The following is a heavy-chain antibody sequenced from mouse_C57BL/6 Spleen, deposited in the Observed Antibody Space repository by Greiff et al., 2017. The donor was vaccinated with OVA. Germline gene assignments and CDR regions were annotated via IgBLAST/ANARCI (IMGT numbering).Heavy chain of an antibody. J-gene: IGHJ2*01. CDR2: INPNNGGT. CDR1: GYTFTDYY. V-gene: IGHV1-26*01. Sequence: EVQLQQSGPELVKPGASVKISCKASGYTFTDYYMNWVKQSHGKSLEWIGDINPNNGGTSYNQKFKGKATLTVDKSSSTAYMELRSLTSEDSAVYYCVYYYGSSFDYWGQGTTLTVSS. CDR3: VYYYGSSFDY. D-gene: IGHD1-1*01.